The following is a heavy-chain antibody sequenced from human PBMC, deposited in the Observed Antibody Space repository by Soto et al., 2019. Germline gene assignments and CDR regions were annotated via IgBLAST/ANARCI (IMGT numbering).Heavy chain of an antibody. V-gene: IGHV4-39*01. CDR1: GGSISSSSYY. Sequence: QLQLQESGPGLVKPSETLSLTCTVSGGSISSSSYYWGWIRQPPGKGLEWIGSIYYSGSTYYNPSLKSRVTISVDTAKHQFSLKLSSVTAADTAVYYCARQEYYYDSSGYAPYYYYGMDVWGQGTTVTVSS. D-gene: IGHD3-22*01. CDR2: IYYSGST. J-gene: IGHJ6*02. CDR3: ARQEYYYDSSGYAPYYYYGMDV.